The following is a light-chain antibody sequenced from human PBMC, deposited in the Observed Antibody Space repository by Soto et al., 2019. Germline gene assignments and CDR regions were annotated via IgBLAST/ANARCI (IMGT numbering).Light chain of an antibody. V-gene: IGKV3-20*01. Sequence: EIVLTQSPGTLSLSPGERATLSCRASQSFSSIYLALYQQKPGQAPRLLIYGASSRATGIPDRFSGSGSGTDFTLTISRLEPEDFAVYYCHQYDSWTFGQGTKVDIK. CDR2: GAS. CDR1: QSFSSIY. CDR3: HQYDSWT. J-gene: IGKJ1*01.